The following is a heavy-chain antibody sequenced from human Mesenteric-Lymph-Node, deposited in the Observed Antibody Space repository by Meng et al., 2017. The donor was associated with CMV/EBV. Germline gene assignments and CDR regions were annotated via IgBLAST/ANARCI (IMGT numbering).Heavy chain of an antibody. CDR2: IIPILGIA. V-gene: IGHV1-69*04. Sequence: GGTFSSYAISWVRQAPGQGLEWMGRIIPILGIASYAQKFQGRVTITADKSTSTAYMELSSLRSEDTAVYYCARGGCSGGSCYSGELDYWGQGTLVTVS. CDR3: ARGGCSGGSCYSGELDY. CDR1: GGTFSSYA. J-gene: IGHJ4*02. D-gene: IGHD2-15*01.